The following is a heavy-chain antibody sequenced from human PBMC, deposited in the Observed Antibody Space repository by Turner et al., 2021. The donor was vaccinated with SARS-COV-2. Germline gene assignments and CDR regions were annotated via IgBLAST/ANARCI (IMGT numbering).Heavy chain of an antibody. CDR3: AKQLGLYSNPMYYFDY. CDR2: KSNGGNNN. V-gene: IGHV3-30*18. Sequence: QVQQAESGGGVVRRGQPQSISCSAPGLPFSSNGMHWVRQAPGKVLGWVAVKSNGGNNNYSADSVKGRFTVSRDKSKNTLYLQMNSLRAEDTAVYYCAKQLGLYSNPMYYFDYWGQGTPVTVSS. J-gene: IGHJ4*02. CDR1: GLPFSSNG. D-gene: IGHD4-4*01.